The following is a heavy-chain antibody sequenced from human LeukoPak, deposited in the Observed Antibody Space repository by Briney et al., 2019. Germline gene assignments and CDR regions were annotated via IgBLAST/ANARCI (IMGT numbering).Heavy chain of an antibody. CDR1: GFTFSSYW. V-gene: IGHV3-7*01. Sequence: GGSLRLSCAASGFTFSSYWMTWVRQAPGKGLEWVANIKQDGSEKYYVDSVKGRFTISRDNAKNSLYLQMNSLRAEDTAVYYCARDWDCGSSTCYGALGYWGQGTLVTVSS. CDR3: ARDWDCGSSTCYGALGY. J-gene: IGHJ4*02. CDR2: IKQDGSEK. D-gene: IGHD2-2*01.